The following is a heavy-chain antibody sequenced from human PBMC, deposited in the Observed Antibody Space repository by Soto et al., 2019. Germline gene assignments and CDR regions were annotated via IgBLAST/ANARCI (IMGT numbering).Heavy chain of an antibody. CDR2: INSDGSST. D-gene: IGHD3-10*01. CDR3: ARDQSLLWFGELLYWFDP. CDR1: GFTFSSYW. J-gene: IGHJ5*02. V-gene: IGHV3-74*01. Sequence: EVQLVESGGGLVQPGGYLRLSCAASGFTFSSYWMHWVRQAPGKGLVWVSRINSDGSSTSYADSVKGRFTISRDNAKNTLYLQMNSLRAEDTAVYYCARDQSLLWFGELLYWFDPWGQGNLVTVSS.